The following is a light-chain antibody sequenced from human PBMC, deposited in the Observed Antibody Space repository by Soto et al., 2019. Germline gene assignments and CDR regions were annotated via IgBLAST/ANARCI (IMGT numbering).Light chain of an antibody. CDR2: EAS. Sequence: EIVLTQSPSTLSLSPGERATLSCRASQSFSSYLAWYQQKPGQAPSLLIYEASKRATGIPASFRGSGSGTDTTLTSRGPELEDSAVDYCQQRSKWPPVFTFGQGTRLEIK. CDR1: QSFSSY. V-gene: IGKV3-11*01. J-gene: IGKJ5*01. CDR3: QQRSKWPPVFT.